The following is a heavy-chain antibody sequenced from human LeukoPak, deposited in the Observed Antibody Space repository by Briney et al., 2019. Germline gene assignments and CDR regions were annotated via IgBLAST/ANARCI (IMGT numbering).Heavy chain of an antibody. V-gene: IGHV4-39*01. CDR3: TRHEYSGSYYGLSWFDP. J-gene: IGHJ5*02. Sequence: PSETLSLTCTVSGGSISSSGYYWGWIRQPPGKGLEWIASIYYSGSTYYNPSLKSRVTISVDTSKNQLSLKLSSLTAADTAVYYCTRHEYSGSYYGLSWFDPWGQGTLVTVSS. CDR2: IYYSGST. D-gene: IGHD1-26*01. CDR1: GGSISSSGYY.